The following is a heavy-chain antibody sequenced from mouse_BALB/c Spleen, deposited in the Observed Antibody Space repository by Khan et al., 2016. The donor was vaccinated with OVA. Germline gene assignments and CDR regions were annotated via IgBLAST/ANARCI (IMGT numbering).Heavy chain of an antibody. V-gene: IGHV9-3-1*01. J-gene: IGHJ4*01. Sequence: QIQLVQSGPELKKPGETVKISCKASGYSFTNYGMNWVQQSPGKALKWMGWINTYTGEPTYADEFKGRFAFSLKTSANTAYLQINILKNEDTATYFCARPPYFSFTLDYWGQGTSVTVSS. CDR2: INTYTGEP. CDR1: GYSFTNYG. D-gene: IGHD2-10*01. CDR3: ARPPYFSFTLDY.